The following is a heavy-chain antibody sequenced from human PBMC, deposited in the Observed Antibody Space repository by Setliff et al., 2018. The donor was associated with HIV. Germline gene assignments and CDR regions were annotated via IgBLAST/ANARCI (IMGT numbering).Heavy chain of an antibody. D-gene: IGHD3-9*01. CDR3: ARQSPQIRYLDWLNAFDI. V-gene: IGHV4-38-2*01. Sequence: KTSETLSLTCAVSGYSISSGYYWGWIRQPPGKGLEWIGSMYHSGSTYHNPSLKSRVTISVDTSKNQFSLKLSYVTAADTAFYYCARQSPQIRYLDWLNAFDIWGQGTMVTVSS. CDR2: MYHSGST. CDR1: GYSISSGYY. J-gene: IGHJ3*02.